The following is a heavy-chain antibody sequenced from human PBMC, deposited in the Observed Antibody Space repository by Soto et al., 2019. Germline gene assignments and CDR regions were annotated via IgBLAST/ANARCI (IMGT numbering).Heavy chain of an antibody. D-gene: IGHD6-19*01. J-gene: IGHJ5*02. CDR3: ARAVVSSGWYVGWFDP. V-gene: IGHV4-61*01. Sequence: PSETLSLTCTVSGGSVSSGSYYWSWIRQPPGKGLEWIGYIYYSGSTNYNPSLKSRVTISVDTSKNQFSLKLSSVTAADTAVYYCARAVVSSGWYVGWFDPWGQGTLVTVSS. CDR1: GGSVSSGSYY. CDR2: IYYSGST.